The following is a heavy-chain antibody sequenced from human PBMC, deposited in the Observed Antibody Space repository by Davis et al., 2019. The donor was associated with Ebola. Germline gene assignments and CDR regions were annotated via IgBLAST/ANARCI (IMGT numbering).Heavy chain of an antibody. J-gene: IGHJ4*02. CDR1: GFMFSSYA. CDR3: VKGSITMTVVVYFDL. Sequence: GGSLRLSCSVSGFMFSSYAMHWVRQAPGKGLQYVSGITNNGGSTYYADSVKGRFINSRDNSKNTLYLQMSSLRIEDTAVYYCVKGSITMTVVVYFDLWGQGTLVTVSS. V-gene: IGHV3-64D*06. D-gene: IGHD3-22*01. CDR2: ITNNGGST.